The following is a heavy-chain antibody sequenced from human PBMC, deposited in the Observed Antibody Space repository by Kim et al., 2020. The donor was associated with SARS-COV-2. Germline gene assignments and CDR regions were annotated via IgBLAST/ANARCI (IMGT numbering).Heavy chain of an antibody. V-gene: IGHV3-48*03. D-gene: IGHD3-10*01. CDR1: GFTFSSYE. Sequence: GGSLRLSCAASGFTFSSYEMNWVRQAPGKGLEWVSYISSSGSTIYYADSVKGRFTISRDNAKNSLYLQMNSLRAEDTAVYYCARGGPYGSGTPSWFDPWGQGTLVTVSS. CDR2: ISSSGSTI. J-gene: IGHJ5*02. CDR3: ARGGPYGSGTPSWFDP.